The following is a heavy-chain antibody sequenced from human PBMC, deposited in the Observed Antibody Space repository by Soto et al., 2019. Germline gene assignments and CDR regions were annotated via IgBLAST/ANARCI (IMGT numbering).Heavy chain of an antibody. CDR3: ARRGSRSLYPVLGWFDP. J-gene: IGHJ5*02. V-gene: IGHV5-51*01. CDR2: IYPFYSDT. Sequence: PGESLKISCKGSGYSFTSYWIFWVRQMPVKGLEFMGIIYPFYSDTRYSPSFQGHVTISSYNSISTSYLQLISLKASYTAMYYCARRGSRSLYPVLGWFDPWGQGTLVTVSS. D-gene: IGHD6-13*01. CDR1: GYSFTSYW.